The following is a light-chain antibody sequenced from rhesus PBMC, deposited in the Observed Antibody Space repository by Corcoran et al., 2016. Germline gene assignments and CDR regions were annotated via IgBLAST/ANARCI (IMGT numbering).Light chain of an antibody. CDR1: QGISDA. CDR3: QRRNTYPLA. CDR2: GVS. Sequence: DIHMTQSPSSLSASVGDTVTITCRASQGISDALAWYQQKPGKAPKLLIYGVSNLQIGVPSRCSGSGSGTVFTLTIRSLQPEAFAISYCQRRNTYPLAFGGGTKVKIK. V-gene: IGKV1-33*01. J-gene: IGKJ4*01.